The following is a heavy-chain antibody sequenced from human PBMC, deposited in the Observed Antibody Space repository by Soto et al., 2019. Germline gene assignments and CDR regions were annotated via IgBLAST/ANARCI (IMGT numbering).Heavy chain of an antibody. CDR2: INMDGTNS. V-gene: IGHV3-74*01. CDR3: ARGPRGVYGNDY. Sequence: EVQLVESGGGLVQPGGSLRLSCAASGFTFSNDWMHWVRQGPGKGLVWLSRINMDGTNSNYADSVKGRFAISRDNAKNTLDLQMDSLRVEDTAVYFCARGPRGVYGNDYWGQGALVTVSS. D-gene: IGHD2-8*01. CDR1: GFTFSNDW. J-gene: IGHJ4*02.